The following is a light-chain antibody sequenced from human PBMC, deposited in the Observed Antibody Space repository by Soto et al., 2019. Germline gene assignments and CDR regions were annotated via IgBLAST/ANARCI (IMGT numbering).Light chain of an antibody. CDR2: GAS. Sequence: EIVLTQSPGTLSLSPGEGATLSCRASQSVSSSYLAWYQQKPGQAPRLLIYGASSRATGIPDRFSGSGSGTDFTLTISRLEPEDFAVYYCQQYGSSPGTFGQGTKVEIK. V-gene: IGKV3-20*01. J-gene: IGKJ1*01. CDR3: QQYGSSPGT. CDR1: QSVSSSY.